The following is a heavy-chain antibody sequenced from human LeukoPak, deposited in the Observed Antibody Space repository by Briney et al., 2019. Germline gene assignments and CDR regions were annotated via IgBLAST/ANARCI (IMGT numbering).Heavy chain of an antibody. D-gene: IGHD3-22*01. CDR3: AKGQHYYDSSGYYLGHDAFDI. CDR2: ISWSRGSI. J-gene: IGHJ3*02. Sequence: PGESLTLSCAASGFTFDDYSRRWVRQPPGKGLEWVADISWSRGSIGYADSAKGRFTISRDNAKNSLYLQMNSLRAEDTALYYCAKGQHYYDSSGYYLGHDAFDIWGQGTMVTVSS. CDR1: GFTFDDYS. V-gene: IGHV3-9*01.